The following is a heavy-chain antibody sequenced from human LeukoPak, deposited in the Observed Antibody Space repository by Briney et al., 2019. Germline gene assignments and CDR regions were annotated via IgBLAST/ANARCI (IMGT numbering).Heavy chain of an antibody. CDR1: GGSISSSSYY. J-gene: IGHJ4*02. D-gene: IGHD1-26*01. CDR2: IYSSGNT. CDR3: AKSGGSGLIDY. V-gene: IGHV4-39*01. Sequence: SETLSLTCTVSGGSISSSSYYWGWLGQPPGMGLEWIGNIYSSGNTYYDASLNSRVTIYIDSSKNQYSLNLSSVTAADTAVYYCAKSGGSGLIDYWGQGTLVTVSS.